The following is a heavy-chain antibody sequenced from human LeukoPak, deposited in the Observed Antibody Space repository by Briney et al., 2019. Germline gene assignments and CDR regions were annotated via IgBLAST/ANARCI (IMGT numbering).Heavy chain of an antibody. CDR3: TRRAARWQFDL. CDR1: GFNFDDYA. Sequence: GRSLRLSCAVSGFNFDDYAMHWVQQAPGRGLEWVSGINWKTGNGIYADSVKGRFTISRDNAKNSLYLQMSSLRAEDTALYYCTRRAARWQFDLWGRGTLLTVCS. D-gene: IGHD5-24*01. V-gene: IGHV3-9*01. CDR2: INWKTGNG. J-gene: IGHJ2*01.